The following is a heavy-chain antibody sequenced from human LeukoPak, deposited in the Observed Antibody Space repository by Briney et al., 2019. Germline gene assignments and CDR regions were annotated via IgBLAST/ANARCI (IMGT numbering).Heavy chain of an antibody. V-gene: IGHV4-34*01. CDR1: GGSFSGYY. Sequence: SETLSLTCAVYGGSFSGYYWSWIRQPPGKGLEWIGEINRSGSTNYNPSLKSRVTISVDTSKNQFSLKLSSVTAADTAVYYCARELRYCSSTSCTTDLGAFDIWGQGTMVTVSS. J-gene: IGHJ3*02. CDR2: INRSGST. D-gene: IGHD2-2*01. CDR3: ARELRYCSSTSCTTDLGAFDI.